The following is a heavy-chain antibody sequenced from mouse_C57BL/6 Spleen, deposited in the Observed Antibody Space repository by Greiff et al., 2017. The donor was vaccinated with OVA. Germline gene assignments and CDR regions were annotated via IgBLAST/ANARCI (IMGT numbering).Heavy chain of an antibody. CDR2: IYPGDGDT. J-gene: IGHJ2*01. CDR3: ARWSYDYDGYFDY. D-gene: IGHD2-4*01. Sequence: VKLVESGAELVKPGASVKISCKASGYAFSSYWMNWVKQRPGKGLEWIGQIYPGDGDTNYNGKFKGKATLTADKSSSTAYMQLSSLTSEDSAVYFCARWSYDYDGYFDYWGQGTTLTVSS. V-gene: IGHV1-80*01. CDR1: GYAFSSYW.